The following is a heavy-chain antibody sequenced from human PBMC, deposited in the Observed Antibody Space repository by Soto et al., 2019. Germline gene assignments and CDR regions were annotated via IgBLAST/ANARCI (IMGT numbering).Heavy chain of an antibody. J-gene: IGHJ4*02. V-gene: IGHV1-69*02. CDR3: AHHYGSGSYRPNYFDY. Sequence: QVQLVQSGAEVKKPGSSVKVSCKASGGTFSSYTISWVRQAPGQGLEWMGRIISILGIANYAQKFQGRVTSTADKPTSTAYMELSSLRSEDTAVYYCAHHYGSGSYRPNYFDYWGQGTLVTVSS. CDR1: GGTFSSYT. CDR2: IISILGIA. D-gene: IGHD3-10*01.